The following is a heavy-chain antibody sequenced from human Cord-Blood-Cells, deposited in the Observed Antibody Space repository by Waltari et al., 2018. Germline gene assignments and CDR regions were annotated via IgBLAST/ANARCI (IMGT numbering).Heavy chain of an antibody. J-gene: IGHJ4*02. CDR1: GGSISSSSYY. Sequence: QLQLQESGPGLVKPSETLSLTCTVSGGSISSSSYYWGWIRQPPGKGLEWIGSIYYSGSTYYNPSLKNRVTISVDTSKNQFSLKLSSVTAADTAVYYCARRSRSGSYFDYWGQGTLVTVSS. V-gene: IGHV4-39*01. CDR3: ARRSRSGSYFDY. CDR2: IYYSGST. D-gene: IGHD1-26*01.